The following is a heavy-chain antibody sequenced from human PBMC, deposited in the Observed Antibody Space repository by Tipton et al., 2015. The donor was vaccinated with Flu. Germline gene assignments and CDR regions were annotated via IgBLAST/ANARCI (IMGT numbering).Heavy chain of an antibody. J-gene: IGHJ3*01. CDR3: ARDKGGGTYTFDV. V-gene: IGHV1-46*01. D-gene: IGHD1-1*01. Sequence: QSGPEVKKPGASVKVSCKASGYTFTSYNVHWVRQAPGQGLEWMGIIYPAGGGISYAQKFQGRVIMTRDRSTGTVHMELSSLKSDDTAMYYCARDKGGGTYTFDVWGQGTMVTVSS. CDR2: IYPAGGGI. CDR1: GYTFTSYN.